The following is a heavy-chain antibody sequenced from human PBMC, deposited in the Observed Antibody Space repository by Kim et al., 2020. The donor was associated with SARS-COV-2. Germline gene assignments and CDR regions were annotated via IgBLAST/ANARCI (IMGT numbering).Heavy chain of an antibody. CDR3: ARTPIPPYGGNFYFDY. J-gene: IGHJ4*02. D-gene: IGHD2-21*01. CDR1: GGSISSGGYY. V-gene: IGHV4-31*03. CDR2: IYYSGST. Sequence: SETLSLTCTVSGGSISSGGYYWSWIRQHPGKGLEWIGYIYYSGSTYYNPSLKSRVTISVDTSKNQFSLKLSSVTAADTAVYYCARTPIPPYGGNFYFDYWGQGTLVTVSS.